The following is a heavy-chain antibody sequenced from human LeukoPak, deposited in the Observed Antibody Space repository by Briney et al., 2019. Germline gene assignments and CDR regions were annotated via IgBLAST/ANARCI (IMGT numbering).Heavy chain of an antibody. CDR2: INPRDGST. Sequence: GASVKVSFTSSGYSFTTYYIHWVQQAPGQGLESMAIINPRDGSTSYAQKFQGRVTMTRDTSTSTVYMELSSLRSEDTAVYYCARDLGMYSGTYVPDYWGQGTLVTVSS. J-gene: IGHJ4*02. V-gene: IGHV1-46*01. CDR3: ARDLGMYSGTYVPDY. CDR1: GYSFTTYY. D-gene: IGHD1-26*01.